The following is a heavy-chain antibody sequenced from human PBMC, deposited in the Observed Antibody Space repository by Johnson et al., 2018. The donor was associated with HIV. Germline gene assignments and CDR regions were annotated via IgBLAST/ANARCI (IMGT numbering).Heavy chain of an antibody. J-gene: IGHJ3*02. CDR1: GFTFSSYV. Sequence: VQLVESGGGVVQPGRSLRLSCAASGFTFSSYVMHWIRQAPGKGLEWVSYISSSGSTIYYADSVKGRFTISRDNAKNSLYLQMNSLRAEDTAVYYCAKDLDLFQRAFDIWGQGTMVTVSS. CDR2: ISSSGSTI. CDR3: AKDLDLFQRAFDI. D-gene: IGHD3-3*01. V-gene: IGHV3-48*03.